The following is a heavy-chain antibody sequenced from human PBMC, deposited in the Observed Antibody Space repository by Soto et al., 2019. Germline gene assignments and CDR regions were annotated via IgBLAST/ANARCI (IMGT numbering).Heavy chain of an antibody. J-gene: IGHJ5*02. D-gene: IGHD3-16*01. CDR3: ARDKANVGGYNQFDP. V-gene: IGHV4-4*02. CDR1: GASIRGSKW. Sequence: LSLTCAVSGASIRGSKWWSWVRQPPGKGLEWIGDIYHSGTTNYNPSLKSRVTMSVDKSKNQFSLNLTSVTAADTAVYYCARDKANVGGYNQFDPWGPGTLVTVSS. CDR2: IYHSGTT.